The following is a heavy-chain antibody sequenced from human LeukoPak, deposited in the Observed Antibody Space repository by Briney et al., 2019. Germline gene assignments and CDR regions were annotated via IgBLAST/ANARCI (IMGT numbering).Heavy chain of an antibody. V-gene: IGHV4-39*01. Sequence: SETLSLTCTVSGGSISSSSYYWGWIRQPPGKGLEWIGSIYYSGSTYYNPSLKSRVTISVDTSKNQFSLKLSSVTAADTAVYYCAGLGGYSGYDYPHFDYWGQGTLVTVSS. D-gene: IGHD5-12*01. CDR1: GGSISSSSYY. CDR2: IYYSGST. CDR3: AGLGGYSGYDYPHFDY. J-gene: IGHJ4*02.